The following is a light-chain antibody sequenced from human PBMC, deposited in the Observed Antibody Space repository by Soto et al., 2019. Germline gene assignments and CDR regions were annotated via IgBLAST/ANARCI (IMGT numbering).Light chain of an antibody. J-gene: IGLJ1*01. Sequence: QSALTQPASVSGSPGQSITISCTGTSSDVGSYNFVSWYQQHPGKAPKLMIYEVSNRPSEVSNRFSGSKSGNTASLTISGLQAEDETDYYCSSYTRSSTYVFGTGTKLTVL. CDR2: EVS. V-gene: IGLV2-14*01. CDR3: SSYTRSSTYV. CDR1: SSDVGSYNF.